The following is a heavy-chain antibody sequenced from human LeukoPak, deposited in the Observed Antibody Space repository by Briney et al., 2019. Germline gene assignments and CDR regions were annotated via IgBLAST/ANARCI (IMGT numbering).Heavy chain of an antibody. V-gene: IGHV3-23*01. D-gene: IGHD3-3*01. Sequence: GGSLRISCAASEFSFDSYDVSWVRRAPGKGLEWVSTISGGSTYSADSVMDRFTISKDDLKRTVFMQMDSLRAEDTAVYYCADGIYYYDIWGQGTLVTVSS. CDR3: ADGIYYYDI. CDR1: EFSFDSYD. J-gene: IGHJ4*02. CDR2: ISGGST.